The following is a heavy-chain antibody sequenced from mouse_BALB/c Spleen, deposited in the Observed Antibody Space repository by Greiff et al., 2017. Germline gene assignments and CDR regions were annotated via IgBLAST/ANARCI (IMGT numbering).Heavy chain of an antibody. D-gene: IGHD2-1*01. CDR2: ISNGGGST. V-gene: IGHV5-12-2*01. Sequence: DVQLVESGGGLVQPGGSLKLSCAASGFTFSSYTMSWVRQTPEKRLEWVAYISNGGGSTYYPDTVKGRFTISRDNAKNTLYLQMSSLKSEDTAMYYCTRAGIYGNYYAMDYWGQGTSVTVSS. J-gene: IGHJ4*01. CDR3: TRAGIYGNYYAMDY. CDR1: GFTFSSYT.